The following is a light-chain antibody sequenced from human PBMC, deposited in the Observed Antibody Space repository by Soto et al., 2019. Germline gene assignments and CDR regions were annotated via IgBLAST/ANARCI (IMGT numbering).Light chain of an antibody. CDR1: QGISSY. Sequence: DIQLTQSPSFLSASVGDRVTITCRASQGISSYLAWYQQKPGKAPKLLIYAASTLQSGVPSRFSGSGSGTVFTLTISSLQPEDFATYYCQQLNSYPSFGGGTKVDIK. CDR3: QQLNSYPS. CDR2: AAS. J-gene: IGKJ4*01. V-gene: IGKV1-9*01.